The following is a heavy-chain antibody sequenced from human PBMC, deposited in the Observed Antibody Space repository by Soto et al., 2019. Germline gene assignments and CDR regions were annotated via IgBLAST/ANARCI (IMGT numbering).Heavy chain of an antibody. CDR3: ARASRIAVAVTPSDYYGMDV. Sequence: GGSLRLSCAASGFTFSSYEMNWVRQAPGKGLEWVSYISSSGSTIYYANSVKGRFTISRDNAKNSLYLQMNSLRAEDTAVYYCARASRIAVAVTPSDYYGMDVWGQGATVTVSS. J-gene: IGHJ6*02. V-gene: IGHV3-48*03. CDR1: GFTFSSYE. CDR2: ISSSGSTI. D-gene: IGHD6-19*01.